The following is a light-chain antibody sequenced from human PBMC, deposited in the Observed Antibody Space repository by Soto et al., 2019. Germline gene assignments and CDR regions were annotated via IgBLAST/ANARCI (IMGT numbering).Light chain of an antibody. CDR3: QKRSTWHPGYT. CDR1: QSVSSY. V-gene: IGKV3-11*01. Sequence: EIVLTQSPATLSLSLGERATLSCRASQSVSSYLAWYQQKPGQAPRFLIYDASNRATGIPARSSGSGSGTDFTLTISSLEPEDFAVYYYQKRSTWHPGYTFGQGTKLEIK. CDR2: DAS. J-gene: IGKJ2*01.